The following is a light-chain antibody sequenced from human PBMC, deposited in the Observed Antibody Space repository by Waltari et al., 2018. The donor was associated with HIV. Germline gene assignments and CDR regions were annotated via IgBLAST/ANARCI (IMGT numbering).Light chain of an antibody. CDR3: QQYYSTPQT. CDR2: WAS. V-gene: IGKV4-1*01. J-gene: IGKJ2*01. Sequence: DIVMTQFPDSLAVSLGERATIHCKSSQRVLYSSNNKNYLAWYQQKPGQPPKLLIYWASTRESGVPDRFSGSGSGTDFTLTISSLQAEDVAVYYGQQYYSTPQTFGQGTKLEIK. CDR1: QRVLYSSNNKNY.